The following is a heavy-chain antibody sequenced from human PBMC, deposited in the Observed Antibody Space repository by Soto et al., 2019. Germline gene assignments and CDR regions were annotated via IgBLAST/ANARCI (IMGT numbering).Heavy chain of an antibody. CDR3: ARGGITIFGVVITKFDY. Sequence: SVTVSCKASGGTFSSYAIIWVRQAPGQGLEWMGGIIPIFGTANYAQKFQGRVTITADESTSTAYMELSSLRSEDTAVYYCARGGITIFGVVITKFDYWGQGTLVTVSS. J-gene: IGHJ4*02. V-gene: IGHV1-69*13. D-gene: IGHD3-3*01. CDR1: GGTFSSYA. CDR2: IIPIFGTA.